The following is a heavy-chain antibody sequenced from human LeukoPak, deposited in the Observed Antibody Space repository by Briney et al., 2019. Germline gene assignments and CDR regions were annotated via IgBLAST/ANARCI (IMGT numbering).Heavy chain of an antibody. CDR1: GFIHSSNY. CDR2: VNSGGTA. J-gene: IGHJ4*02. D-gene: IGHD5/OR15-5a*01. CDR3: TRLVSDTNGWSHDIY. V-gene: IGHV3-53*01. Sequence: GGSLRLSCAASGFIHSSNYTGGVRQAPGKGLEWVSFVNSGGTANYADSVKGRFTISRDNSKNTLYLQMNSLRAEDTAVYFCTRLVSDTNGWSHDIYWCQGTLVTVSS.